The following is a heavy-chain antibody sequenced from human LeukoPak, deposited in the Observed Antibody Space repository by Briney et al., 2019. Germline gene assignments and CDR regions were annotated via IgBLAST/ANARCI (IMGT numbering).Heavy chain of an antibody. Sequence: SETLSLTCTVSVLSVSSGYFHWRWLRQAQGKGLEWNGHDGHSKYNPSLRSRVTISIATSSNQFSLRLNSVTAADTAVYYFVTYYVGVGGRGHWGGGTLVSVSS. D-gene: IGHD3-10*02. CDR3: VTYYVGVGGRGH. V-gene: IGHV4-61*01. J-gene: IGHJ4*02. CDR1: VLSVSSGYFH. CDR2: DGHS.